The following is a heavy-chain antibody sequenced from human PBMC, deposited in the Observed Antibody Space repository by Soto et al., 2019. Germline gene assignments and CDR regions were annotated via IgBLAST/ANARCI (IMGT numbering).Heavy chain of an antibody. D-gene: IGHD3-22*01. Sequence: SETLSLTCAVYGGSFSGYYWSWIRQPPGKGLEWIGEINHSGSTNYNPSLKSRVTISVDTSKNQFSLKLSSVTAADTAVYYCARGKSSGYYYFGMDVWGQGTTVT. CDR1: GGSFSGYY. V-gene: IGHV4-34*01. CDR2: INHSGST. CDR3: ARGKSSGYYYFGMDV. J-gene: IGHJ6*02.